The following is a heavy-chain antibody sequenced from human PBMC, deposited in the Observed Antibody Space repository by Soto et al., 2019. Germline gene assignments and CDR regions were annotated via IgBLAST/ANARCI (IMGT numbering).Heavy chain of an antibody. Sequence: SETLSLTCTVSGGSLSSYWWSWIRQPPGKGLEWIGYIYYTGSTNYNPSLKSRVTISVDTSKNQFSLKLSSVTAADTAVYYCARHCRVDTAMAIDYWGQGTLVTV. CDR3: ARHCRVDTAMAIDY. V-gene: IGHV4-59*08. CDR1: GGSLSSYW. CDR2: IYYTGST. J-gene: IGHJ4*02. D-gene: IGHD5-18*01.